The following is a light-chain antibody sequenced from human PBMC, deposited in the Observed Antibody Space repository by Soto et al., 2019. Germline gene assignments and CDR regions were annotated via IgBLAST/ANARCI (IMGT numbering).Light chain of an antibody. CDR2: GNS. CDR1: NSKIGAGYD. Sequence: QSALTQPPSVSGAPGQRGTISFTGSNSKIGAGYDVHWYQQLPGTAPKLLIYGNSNRPSGVPDRFSGSKSGTSASLTITGLQAEDEADYYCQSYGDSLSGYVFGTGTKVTVL. V-gene: IGLV1-40*01. J-gene: IGLJ1*01. CDR3: QSYGDSLSGYV.